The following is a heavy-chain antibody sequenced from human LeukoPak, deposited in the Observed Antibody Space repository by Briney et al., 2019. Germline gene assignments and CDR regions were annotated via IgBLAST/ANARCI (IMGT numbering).Heavy chain of an antibody. Sequence: GGSLRLSCAASGFTFSSYGMSWVRQAAGKGLEWVSSITGSGGSASYADSVKGRFTISRDNSKNTLYLQMNSLGAEDTAVYYCARGMTNDYWGQGTLVTVSS. V-gene: IGHV3-23*01. CDR1: GFTFSSYG. J-gene: IGHJ4*02. CDR2: ITGSGGSA. CDR3: ARGMTNDY.